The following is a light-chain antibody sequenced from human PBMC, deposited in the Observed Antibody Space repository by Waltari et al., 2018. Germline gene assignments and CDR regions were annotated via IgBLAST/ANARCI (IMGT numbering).Light chain of an antibody. Sequence: EIVLTQSPGTLSLSPGERATLSCRASQSVSNNYLAGYQRKPGQAPRLLIYNASRRTTGIPDRFSGSGSGTDFTLTISRLEPEDFAVYYCQQYGSSPLTFGGGTTVEIK. CDR2: NAS. J-gene: IGKJ4*01. CDR3: QQYGSSPLT. V-gene: IGKV3-20*01. CDR1: QSVSNNY.